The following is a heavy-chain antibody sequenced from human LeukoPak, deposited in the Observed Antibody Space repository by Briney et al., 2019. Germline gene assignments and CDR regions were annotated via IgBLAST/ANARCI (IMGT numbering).Heavy chain of an antibody. J-gene: IGHJ4*02. CDR2: INHSGST. CDR1: GGSFSGYY. CDR3: ARAPKGYSSGWYGGGFDY. V-gene: IGHV4-34*01. D-gene: IGHD6-19*01. Sequence: SSETLSLTCAVYGGSFSGYYWSWIRQPPGKGLEWIGEINHSGSTNYNPSLKSRVTISVDRSKNQFSLKLSSVTAADTAVYYCARAPKGYSSGWYGGGFDYWGQGTLVTVSS.